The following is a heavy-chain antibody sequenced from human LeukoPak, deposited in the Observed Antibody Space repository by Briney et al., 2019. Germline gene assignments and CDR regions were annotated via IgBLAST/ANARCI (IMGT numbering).Heavy chain of an antibody. Sequence: PGRSLRLSCAASGFTFSSYAMHWVRQAPGKGLEWVAVISYDGSNKYYADSVKGRFTISRDNSKNTLYLQMNSLRAEDTAVYYCAREAVIYYYYYYGMDVWGQETTVTVSS. CDR2: ISYDGSNK. CDR3: AREAVIYYYYYYGMDV. CDR1: GFTFSSYA. J-gene: IGHJ6*02. V-gene: IGHV3-30-3*01. D-gene: IGHD2-21*01.